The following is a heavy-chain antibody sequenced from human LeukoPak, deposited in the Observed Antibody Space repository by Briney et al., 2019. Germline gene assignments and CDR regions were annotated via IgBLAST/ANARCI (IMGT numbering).Heavy chain of an antibody. CDR1: GFTFSGYG. CDR3: ARDVSNYFDY. Sequence: GGSLRLSCAASGFTFSGYGMHWVRQAPGKGLEWVAVFSHDLTYQAYADSVKGRFTISRDDSKNTLYVQMNSLRTEDTAFYYCARDVSNYFDYWGLGTLVTVSS. D-gene: IGHD3-3*02. V-gene: IGHV3-30*03. J-gene: IGHJ4*02. CDR2: FSHDLTYQ.